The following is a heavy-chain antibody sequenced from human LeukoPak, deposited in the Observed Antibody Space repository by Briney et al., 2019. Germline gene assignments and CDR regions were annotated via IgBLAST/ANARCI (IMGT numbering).Heavy chain of an antibody. CDR1: GFTFSSYG. V-gene: IGHV3-30*18. D-gene: IGHD2-21*02. J-gene: IGHJ4*02. CDR2: ISYDGSNK. CDR3: AKLPGMVVTANNYFDY. Sequence: GRSLRLSCAASGFTFSSYGMHWVRQAPGKGLEWVAVISYDGSNKYYADSVKGRFTISRDNSKNTLYLQMNSLRAEGTAVYYCAKLPGMVVTANNYFDYWGQGTLVTVSS.